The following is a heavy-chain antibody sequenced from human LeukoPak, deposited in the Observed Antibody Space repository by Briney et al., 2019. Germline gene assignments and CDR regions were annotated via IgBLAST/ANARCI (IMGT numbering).Heavy chain of an antibody. J-gene: IGHJ4*02. Sequence: GGSLRLSCAASGFTFDDYGMSWVRQAPGKGLEWVSGINWNGGSTGYADSVKGRFTISRDNAKNSLYLQMNSLRAEDTAVYYCVKDTYSSSLDYWGQGTLVTVSS. D-gene: IGHD6-13*01. CDR3: VKDTYSSSLDY. V-gene: IGHV3-20*04. CDR2: INWNGGST. CDR1: GFTFDDYG.